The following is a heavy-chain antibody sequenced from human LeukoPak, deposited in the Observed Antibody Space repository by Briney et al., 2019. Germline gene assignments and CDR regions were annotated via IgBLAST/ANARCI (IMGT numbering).Heavy chain of an antibody. V-gene: IGHV1-2*02. J-gene: IGHJ6*02. Sequence: ASVKVSCKASGYTFTAYYIHWVRQAPGQRLEWLGWINPSSGGPNYAQKFRGRVTMTRDTSISTVYMDLSRLTSDDTAVYYCARDRYSSSWYGMDVWGQGTTVTVSS. CDR1: GYTFTAYY. D-gene: IGHD6-13*01. CDR3: ARDRYSSSWYGMDV. CDR2: INPSSGGP.